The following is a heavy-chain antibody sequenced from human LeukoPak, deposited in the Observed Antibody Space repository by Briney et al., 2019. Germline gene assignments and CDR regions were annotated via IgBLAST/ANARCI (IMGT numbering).Heavy chain of an antibody. CDR3: AKDAGRITMVRGAPDY. CDR1: GFTFSSYA. V-gene: IGHV3-23*01. D-gene: IGHD3-10*01. Sequence: GGSLRLSCAASGFTFSSYAMSWVRQAPGKGREWVSAISGSGGSTYYADSVKGRFTISRDNSKNTPYLQMNSLRAEDTAVYYCAKDAGRITMVRGAPDYWGQGTLVTVSS. CDR2: ISGSGGST. J-gene: IGHJ4*02.